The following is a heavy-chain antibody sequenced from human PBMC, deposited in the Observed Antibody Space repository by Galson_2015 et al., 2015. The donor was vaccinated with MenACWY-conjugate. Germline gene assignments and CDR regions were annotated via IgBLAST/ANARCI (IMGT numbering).Heavy chain of an antibody. J-gene: IGHJ4*02. D-gene: IGHD4-23*01. Sequence: SLRLSCATSGYTLSSCWMHWVRQVPGKGLVWVSRINEDGRSTSYADSVKGRFTISRDNAKNTLYLQMNSLTVEDTAVYYCARGLVEGNSRAVYIDYWGQGTLVTVSS. CDR1: GYTLSSCW. V-gene: IGHV3-74*01. CDR2: INEDGRST. CDR3: ARGLVEGNSRAVYIDY.